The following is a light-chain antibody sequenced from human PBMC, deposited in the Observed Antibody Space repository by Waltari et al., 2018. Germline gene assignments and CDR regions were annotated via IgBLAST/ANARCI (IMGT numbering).Light chain of an antibody. Sequence: ELVLTQSPATLSLSPGERATLPCRASQSVSSYLAWYQQKPGQAPRLLIYDASNRATGIPARFSGSGSGTDFTLTISSLEPEDFAVYYCQQRSNWLLTFGGGTKVEIK. CDR1: QSVSSY. CDR2: DAS. CDR3: QQRSNWLLT. J-gene: IGKJ4*01. V-gene: IGKV3-11*01.